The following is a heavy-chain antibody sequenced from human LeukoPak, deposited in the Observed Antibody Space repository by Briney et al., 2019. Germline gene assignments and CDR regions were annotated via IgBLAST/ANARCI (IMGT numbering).Heavy chain of an antibody. CDR2: ISRSSTTI. CDR1: GFTFSSYS. D-gene: IGHD5-24*01. V-gene: IGHV3-48*01. CDR3: AKGRGYNYWDGFDI. Sequence: GGSLRLSCAASGFTFSSYSMNWVRHAPGKGLEWVSYISRSSTTIYYADSAKGRFTISRDNAKDSLYMQMNSLRAEDTAVYYCAKGRGYNYWDGFDIWGQGTMVTVSS. J-gene: IGHJ3*02.